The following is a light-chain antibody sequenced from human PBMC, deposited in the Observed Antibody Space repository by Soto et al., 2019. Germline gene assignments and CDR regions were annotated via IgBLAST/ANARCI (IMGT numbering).Light chain of an antibody. Sequence: EIELTQSPGTLSLSPGERATLSCRASHSVNNNYLAWYQQKPGQAPRLLIYGTSSGATGIPDRFSGSGSGTDFTLTISRLEPEDFAVYYCQQYGSSAITIGQGTRLEIK. CDR2: GTS. J-gene: IGKJ5*01. CDR1: HSVNNNY. V-gene: IGKV3-20*01. CDR3: QQYGSSAIT.